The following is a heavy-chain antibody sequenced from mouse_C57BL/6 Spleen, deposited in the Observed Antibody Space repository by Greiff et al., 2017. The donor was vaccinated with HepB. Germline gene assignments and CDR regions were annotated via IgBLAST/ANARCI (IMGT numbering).Heavy chain of an antibody. CDR3: ARPVVAPYAMDY. D-gene: IGHD1-1*01. CDR1: GFTFSDYG. V-gene: IGHV5-17*01. Sequence: DVQLVESGGGLVKPGGSLKLSCAASGFTFSDYGMHWVRQAPEKGLEWVAYISSGSSTIYYADTVKGRFTISRDNAKNTLFLQMTSLRSEDTAMYYCARPVVAPYAMDYWGQGTSVTVSS. J-gene: IGHJ4*01. CDR2: ISSGSSTI.